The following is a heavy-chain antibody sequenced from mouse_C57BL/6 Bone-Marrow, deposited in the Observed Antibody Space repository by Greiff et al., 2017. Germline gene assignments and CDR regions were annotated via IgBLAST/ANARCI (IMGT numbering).Heavy chain of an antibody. CDR3: ATVPYDYGFDY. D-gene: IGHD1-1*01. CDR2: ISDGGSYT. V-gene: IGHV5-4*01. Sequence: EVQRVESGGGLVKPGGSLKLSCAASGFTFSSYAMSWVRQTPEKRLEWVATISDGGSYTYYPDNVKGRFTISRDNAKNHLYLQMSRLQSEDTATYYCATVPYDYGFDYWGQGTTLTVSS. J-gene: IGHJ2*01. CDR1: GFTFSSYA.